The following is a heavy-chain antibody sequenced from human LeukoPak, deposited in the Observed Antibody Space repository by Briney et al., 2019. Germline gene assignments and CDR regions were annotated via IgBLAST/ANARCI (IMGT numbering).Heavy chain of an antibody. J-gene: IGHJ4*02. CDR2: INHSGST. CDR3: ARYRNSGSYYARPFDY. CDR1: GGSFSGYY. V-gene: IGHV4-34*01. Sequence: SETLSLTCAVYGGSFSGYYWSWIRQPPGKGLEWIGEINHSGSTNYNPSLKSRVTISVDTSKNQFSLKLSSVTAADTAVYYCARYRNSGSYYARPFDYWGQGTLVTVSS. D-gene: IGHD1-26*01.